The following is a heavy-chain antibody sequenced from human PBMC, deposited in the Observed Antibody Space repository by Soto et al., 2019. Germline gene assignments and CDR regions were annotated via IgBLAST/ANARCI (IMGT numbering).Heavy chain of an antibody. V-gene: IGHV4-39*01. J-gene: IGHJ4*02. CDR3: ARGRFGTLARGVISY. CDR2: IYYSGST. Sequence: SETLSLTCTVSGGSISSSSYYWGWIRQPPGKGLEWIGSIYYSGSTYYNPSLKSRVTISVDTSKNQFSLKLSSVTAADTAVYYCARGRFGTLARGVISYWGQGTLVTVSS. CDR1: GGSISSSSYY. D-gene: IGHD3-16*02.